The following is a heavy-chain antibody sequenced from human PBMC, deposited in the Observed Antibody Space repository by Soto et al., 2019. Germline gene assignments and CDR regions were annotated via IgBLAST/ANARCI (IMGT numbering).Heavy chain of an antibody. CDR2: IYYSGST. CDR3: MLGSGWKDFDY. J-gene: IGHJ4*02. CDR1: GGSISSGGYY. Sequence: SETLSLTCTVSGGSISSGGYYWSWIRQHPGKGLEWIGYIYYSGSTYYNPSLKSRVTISVDTSKNQFSLKLSSVTAADTAVYYCMLGSGWKDFDYWGQGTLVTVSS. D-gene: IGHD3-22*01. V-gene: IGHV4-39*01.